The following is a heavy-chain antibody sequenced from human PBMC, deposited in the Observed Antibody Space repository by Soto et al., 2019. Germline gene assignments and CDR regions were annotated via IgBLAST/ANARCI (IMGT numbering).Heavy chain of an antibody. CDR1: GYTLTELS. V-gene: IGHV1-24*01. CDR2: FDPEDGET. D-gene: IGHD3-3*01. J-gene: IGHJ3*02. CDR3: ATSIRIMIFGVVIQAGYVFDI. Sequence: ASVKVSCKVSGYTLTELSMHWVRQAPGKGLEWMGGFDPEDGETIYAQKFQGRVTMTEDTSTDTAYMELSSLRSEDTAVYYCATSIRIMIFGVVIQAGYVFDIWGEGTMGTVSS.